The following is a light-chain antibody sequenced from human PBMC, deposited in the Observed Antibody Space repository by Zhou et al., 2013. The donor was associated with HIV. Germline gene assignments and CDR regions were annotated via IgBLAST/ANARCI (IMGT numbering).Light chain of an antibody. CDR1: QTINNQ. V-gene: IGKV3-15*01. Sequence: EILMTQSPATVSVSPGERATLSCRASQTINNQLLWYQQKPGQAPRLLIYGASTRATGIPARFSGSGSGTEFTLTISSLQSEDYAVYYCQQYNDCPGTFGQGPRWKS. J-gene: IGKJ1*01. CDR2: GAS. CDR3: QQYNDCPGT.